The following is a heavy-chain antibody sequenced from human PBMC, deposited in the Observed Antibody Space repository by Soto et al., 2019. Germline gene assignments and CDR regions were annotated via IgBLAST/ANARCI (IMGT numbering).Heavy chain of an antibody. J-gene: IGHJ4*02. CDR2: MNPNSGNT. CDR1: GYTFTSYD. CDR3: ARASGIAVAGRRPFDY. D-gene: IGHD6-19*01. V-gene: IGHV1-8*01. Sequence: ASVKVSCKASGYTFTSYDINWVRQATGQGLEWMGWMNPNSGNTGYAQKFQGRVTMTRNTSISTAYMELSSLRSEDTAVYYCARASGIAVAGRRPFDYWGQGTLVTVSS.